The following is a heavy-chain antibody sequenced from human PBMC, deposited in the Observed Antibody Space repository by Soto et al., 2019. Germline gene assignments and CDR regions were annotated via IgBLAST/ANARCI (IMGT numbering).Heavy chain of an antibody. CDR3: ARVWGALAPIAGWFGP. V-gene: IGHV4-4*02. CDR2: IYQTGST. CDR1: NGSITSGNW. D-gene: IGHD3-16*01. J-gene: IGHJ5*02. Sequence: QVQLQESGPGLVKPSGTLSLTCAVSNGSITSGNWWSWVRQPPGKGLEWIGDIYQTGSTNYNPSLRRRVILSVDKSKNNFSLSLSSVTAADTAVYFCARVWGALAPIAGWFGPWGRGILVTVSS.